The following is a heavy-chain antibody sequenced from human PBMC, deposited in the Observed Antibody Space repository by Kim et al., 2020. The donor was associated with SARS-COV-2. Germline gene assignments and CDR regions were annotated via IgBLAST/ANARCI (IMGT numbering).Heavy chain of an antibody. V-gene: IGHV4-39*01. CDR1: GGSISSSSYY. CDR3: ARTLYYDSSGYSRPYYFDY. CDR2: IYYSGST. D-gene: IGHD3-22*01. J-gene: IGHJ4*02. Sequence: SETLSLTCTVSGGSISSSSYYWGWIRQPPGKGLEWIGPIYYSGSTYYNPSLKSRVTISVDTSKNQFSLKLSSVTAADTAVYYCARTLYYDSSGYSRPYYFDYWGQGTLVTVSS.